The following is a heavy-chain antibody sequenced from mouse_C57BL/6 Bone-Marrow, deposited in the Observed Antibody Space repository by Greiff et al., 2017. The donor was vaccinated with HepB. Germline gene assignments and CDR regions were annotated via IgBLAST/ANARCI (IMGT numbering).Heavy chain of an antibody. CDR3: ARDWDACDY. Sequence: VQLQQPGAELVRPGSSVKLSCKASGYTFTSYWMDWVKQRPGQGLEWIGNIYPSDSETHYNQKFKDKATLTVDKSSSTAYMQLSSLTSDDSAVYYCARDWDACDYWGQGTTLTVSS. V-gene: IGHV1-61*01. CDR1: GYTFTSYW. CDR2: IYPSDSET. D-gene: IGHD4-1*01. J-gene: IGHJ2*01.